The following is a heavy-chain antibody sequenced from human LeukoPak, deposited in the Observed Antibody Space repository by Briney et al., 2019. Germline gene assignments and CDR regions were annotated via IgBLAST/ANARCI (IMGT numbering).Heavy chain of an antibody. J-gene: IGHJ4*02. CDR3: AKDRFAMIVVVTLDY. Sequence: PGGSLRLSCAAPGFTFSSYGMHWVRQAPGKGLEWVAFIRYDGSNKYYADSVKGRFTISRDNSKNTLYLQMNSLRAEDTAVYYCAKDRFAMIVVVTLDYWGQGTLVTVSS. CDR1: GFTFSSYG. V-gene: IGHV3-30*02. D-gene: IGHD3-22*01. CDR2: IRYDGSNK.